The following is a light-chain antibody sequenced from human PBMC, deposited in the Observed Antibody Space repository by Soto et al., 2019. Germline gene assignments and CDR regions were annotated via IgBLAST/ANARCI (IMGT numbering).Light chain of an antibody. CDR1: SSDVGGSKY. CDR2: KVS. Sequence: QSALTQPASVSGSPGQSITISCTGTSSDVGGSKYVSWYQQYPGKVPKLLINKVSNRPSGVSNRFSGSKSGNTASLTISGLLAEDEADYFCTSSTSDSPYVFGTGTKVTVL. J-gene: IGLJ1*01. V-gene: IGLV2-14*01. CDR3: TSSTSDSPYV.